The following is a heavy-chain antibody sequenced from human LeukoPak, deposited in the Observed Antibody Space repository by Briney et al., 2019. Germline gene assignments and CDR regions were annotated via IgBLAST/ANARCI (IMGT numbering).Heavy chain of an antibody. CDR1: GFTFSTYA. J-gene: IGHJ6*03. V-gene: IGHV3-23*01. CDR3: AKDSSSYDWGYMDV. Sequence: GGSLRLSCAASGFTFSTYAMSWVRQAPGKGLEWVSLIGGSDGRTRYADSMKGWFTISRDNSKNTLYLEMNSLRAEDTAVYYCAKDSSSYDWGYMDVWGKGTTVTISS. CDR2: IGGSDGRT. D-gene: IGHD3-22*01.